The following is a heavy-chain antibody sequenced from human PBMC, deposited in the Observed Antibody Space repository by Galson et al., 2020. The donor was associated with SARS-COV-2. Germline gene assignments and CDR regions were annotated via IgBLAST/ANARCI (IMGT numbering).Heavy chain of an antibody. Sequence: GESLKISCAASGFTFNNYALTWVRQAPGKGLEWVAGISGSGGTIYYADSVKGRFTISRDNSKKTLYLQMYSLRVKDTALYYCAKIDDFWSGSQPLDSWGQGTLVTVSS. V-gene: IGHV3-23*01. CDR3: AKIDDFWSGSQPLDS. D-gene: IGHD3-3*01. J-gene: IGHJ4*02. CDR1: GFTFNNYA. CDR2: ISGSGGTI.